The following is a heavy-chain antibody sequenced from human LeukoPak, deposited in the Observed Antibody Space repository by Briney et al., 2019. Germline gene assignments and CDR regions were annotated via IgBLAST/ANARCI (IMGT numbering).Heavy chain of an antibody. CDR2: ISGSGGST. D-gene: IGHD6-13*01. J-gene: IGHJ4*02. CDR1: GFTFSSYA. CDR3: AKRRVAAAGYFDY. V-gene: IGHV3-23*01. Sequence: TGGSLRLSCAAFGFTFSSYAMSWVRQAPGKGLEWVSAISGSGGSTYYADSVKGRFTISRDNSKNTLYLQMNSLRAEDTAVYYCAKRRVAAAGYFDYWGQGTLVTVSS.